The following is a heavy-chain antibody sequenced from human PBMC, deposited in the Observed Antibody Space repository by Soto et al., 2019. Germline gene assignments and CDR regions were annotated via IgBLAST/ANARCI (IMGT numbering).Heavy chain of an antibody. J-gene: IGHJ4*02. CDR3: AREDTAMVN. D-gene: IGHD5-18*01. CDR1: VVSISSGGYY. CDR2: IYYSGST. Sequence: SETLSLTCTFSVVSISSGGYYCSWIRQHPGKGLEWIGYIYYSGSTYYNPSLKSRVTISVDTSKNQFSLKLSSVTAADTAVYYCAREDTAMVNWGQGTLVTVSS. V-gene: IGHV4-31*03.